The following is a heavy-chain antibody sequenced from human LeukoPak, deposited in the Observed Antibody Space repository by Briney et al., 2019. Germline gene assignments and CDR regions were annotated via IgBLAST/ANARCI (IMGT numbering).Heavy chain of an antibody. J-gene: IGHJ4*02. CDR2: IKSKTDGGTT. CDR1: GFTFSNAW. V-gene: IGHV3-15*01. CDR3: TSRISMIVVVIKNFDY. Sequence: GGSLRLSCAASGFTFSNAWMSWVRQAPGKGLEWVGRIKSKTDGGTTDYAAPVKGRFTISRDDSKNTLYLQMNSLKTEDTAVYYCTSRISMIVVVIKNFDYWGQGTLVTVSS. D-gene: IGHD3-22*01.